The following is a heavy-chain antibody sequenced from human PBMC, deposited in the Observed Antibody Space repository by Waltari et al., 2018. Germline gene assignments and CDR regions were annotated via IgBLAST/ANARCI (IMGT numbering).Heavy chain of an antibody. CDR2: SNTDGSDT. CDR1: GFTFSSHW. Sequence: EVQLVESGGGLVQPGGSLRLSCAASGFTFSSHWMHWVRQAPGKGLVGVSRSNTDGSDTAYADSVRGRFTISRDNAKNTLFLQMNSLRVEDTAVYYCARAYSGKKNPKESWGQGTLVTVSS. D-gene: IGHD4-4*01. J-gene: IGHJ5*02. V-gene: IGHV3-74*03. CDR3: ARAYSGKKNPKES.